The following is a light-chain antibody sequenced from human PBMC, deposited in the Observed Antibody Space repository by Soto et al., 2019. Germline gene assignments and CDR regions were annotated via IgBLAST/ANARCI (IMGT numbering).Light chain of an antibody. CDR2: DAS. Sequence: EIVLTQSPATLSLSPGERATLSCRASQSVSSSLVWYQQRPGQAPRVLIYDASNRATGIPARFSGSGSGTDFTLTISSLEPRDSAVYYCQQRSNWPPLYTFGQGTKLEIK. CDR1: QSVSSS. V-gene: IGKV3-11*01. CDR3: QQRSNWPPLYT. J-gene: IGKJ2*01.